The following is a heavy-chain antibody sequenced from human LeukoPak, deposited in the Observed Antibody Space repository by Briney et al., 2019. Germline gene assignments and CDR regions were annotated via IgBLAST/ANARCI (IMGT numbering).Heavy chain of an antibody. D-gene: IGHD1-20*01. Sequence: GRSLRLSCAASGFTFSSYGMHWVRQAPGKGLEWVAVISYDGSNKYYADSVKGRFTISRDNSKNTLYLQMNSLRAEDTAVYYCAMGIIGYSDAFDIWGQGTMVIVSS. V-gene: IGHV3-30*03. CDR2: ISYDGSNK. CDR3: AMGIIGYSDAFDI. J-gene: IGHJ3*02. CDR1: GFTFSSYG.